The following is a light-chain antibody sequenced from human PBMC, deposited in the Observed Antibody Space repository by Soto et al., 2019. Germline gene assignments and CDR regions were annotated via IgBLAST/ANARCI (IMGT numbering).Light chain of an antibody. V-gene: IGKV1-5*03. CDR1: QSISGW. CDR3: QEYNTYSRT. CDR2: KAS. Sequence: IHMTHSPSTLSASVLDRVTITFRASQSISGWLAWYQQKPGKAPNLLIYKASSLESGVPSRFSGSGSGTEFTLTISSLQPDDFATYYCQEYNTYSRTFGQGTKVDIK. J-gene: IGKJ1*01.